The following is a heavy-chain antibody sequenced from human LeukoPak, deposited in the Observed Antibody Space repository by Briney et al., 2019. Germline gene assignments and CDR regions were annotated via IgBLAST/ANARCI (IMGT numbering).Heavy chain of an antibody. Sequence: SGGSLRLSCAASGFTFSNYVMSWVRQAPGKGLEWVSLITGGGGSTYYADSVKGRFTISRDNSKNTLYLQMNSLRAEDTAVYYCAKDPKYYYDSSGYGPFDYWGQGTLVTVSS. CDR1: GFTFSNYV. D-gene: IGHD3-22*01. J-gene: IGHJ4*02. CDR2: ITGGGGST. CDR3: AKDPKYYYDSSGYGPFDY. V-gene: IGHV3-23*01.